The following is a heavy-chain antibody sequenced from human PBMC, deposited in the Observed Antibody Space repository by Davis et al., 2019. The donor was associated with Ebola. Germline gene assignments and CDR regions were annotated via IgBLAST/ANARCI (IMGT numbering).Heavy chain of an antibody. CDR1: GFTFSSYG. J-gene: IGHJ6*02. V-gene: IGHV3-33*01. Sequence: GESLKISCAASGFTFSSYGMHWVRQAPGKGLEWVAVIWYDGSNKYYADSVKGRFTISRDNSKNTLYLQMNSLRAEDTAVYYCASSYSSSWYLYYYYGMDVWGQGTTVTVSS. D-gene: IGHD6-13*01. CDR2: IWYDGSNK. CDR3: ASSYSSSWYLYYYYGMDV.